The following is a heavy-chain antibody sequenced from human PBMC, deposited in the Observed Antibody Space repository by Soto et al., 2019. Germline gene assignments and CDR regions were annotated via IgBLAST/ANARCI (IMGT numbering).Heavy chain of an antibody. CDR2: MNPNSGNT. CDR3: ARRYYSNYYCASYYYMDV. Sequence: GASVKVSCKASGYTFTSYDINWVRQATGQGHEKMGWMNPNSGNTGYAQKIQGKVTMTRNTSIRTVYMELSSLRSEDTAVYYFARRYYSNYYCASYYYMDVWGKGTTVTVSS. D-gene: IGHD4-4*01. CDR1: GYTFTSYD. V-gene: IGHV1-8*01. J-gene: IGHJ6*03.